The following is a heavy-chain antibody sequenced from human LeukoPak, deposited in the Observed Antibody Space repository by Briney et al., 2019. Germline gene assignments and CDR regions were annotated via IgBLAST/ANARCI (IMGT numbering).Heavy chain of an antibody. CDR3: ARLLGEATIYDL. Sequence: PXGSLXLXCAASGFTFSSYWMSWVRQAPGKGLEWVANIKQDGSEKYYVDSVKGRFTISRDNAKNLLSLQMNSLRAEDTAMHYCARLLGEATIYDLWGQGTLVTVSS. CDR2: IKQDGSEK. CDR1: GFTFSSYW. V-gene: IGHV3-7*01. J-gene: IGHJ5*02. D-gene: IGHD3-16*01.